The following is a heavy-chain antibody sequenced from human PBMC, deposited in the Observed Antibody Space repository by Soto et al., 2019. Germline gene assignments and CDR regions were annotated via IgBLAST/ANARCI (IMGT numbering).Heavy chain of an antibody. CDR1: GYTFSNYL. CDR2: INAGNGHT. Sequence: QVQLVQSGAEVKKPGASVKVSCKASGYTFSNYLLHWVRQAPGQGLEWMGWINAGNGHTKYSQKFQGRVTFTGDTSATTAYIELSIMRSEDTAVYYCATPSYGSGSYYWGQGTLVTVSS. J-gene: IGHJ4*02. V-gene: IGHV1-3*01. CDR3: ATPSYGSGSYY. D-gene: IGHD3-10*01.